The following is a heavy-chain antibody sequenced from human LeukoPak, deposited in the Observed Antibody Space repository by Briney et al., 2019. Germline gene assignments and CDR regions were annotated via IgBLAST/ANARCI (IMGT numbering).Heavy chain of an antibody. Sequence: SETLSLTCTVSGGSITSYYWSWIRQSAGKGLEWIGRVYTSGNTNYNPSLKSRVTMSVDTSKNQFSLNLTSVTAADTALYYCAREDGSSYRGLDYWGQGTLVTVSS. CDR2: VYTSGNT. CDR3: AREDGSSYRGLDY. D-gene: IGHD1-26*01. J-gene: IGHJ4*02. CDR1: GGSITSYY. V-gene: IGHV4-4*07.